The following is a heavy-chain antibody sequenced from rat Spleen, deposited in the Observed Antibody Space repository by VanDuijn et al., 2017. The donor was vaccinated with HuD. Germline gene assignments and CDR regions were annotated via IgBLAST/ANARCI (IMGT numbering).Heavy chain of an antibody. Sequence: QVQLKESGPGLMQPSETLSLTCTVSGFSLTRNGVGWVRQPLGKGLVWMGTIWAGGTTNFNSAVQSRLTISRDTSKSQVFLKMNSLQTDDTGTYYCTRETVGVTPLIDYWGPGTMVTVSS. D-gene: IGHD1-9*01. J-gene: IGHJ1*01. CDR2: IWAGGTT. CDR3: TRETVGVTPLIDY. V-gene: IGHV2-72*01. CDR1: GFSLTRNG.